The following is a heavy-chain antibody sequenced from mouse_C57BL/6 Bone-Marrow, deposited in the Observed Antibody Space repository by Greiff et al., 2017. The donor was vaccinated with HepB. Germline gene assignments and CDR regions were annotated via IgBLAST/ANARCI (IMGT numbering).Heavy chain of an antibody. Sequence: VKLVESDAELVKPGASVKISCKVSGYTFTDHTIHWMKQRPEQGLEWIGYIYPRDGSTKYNEKFKGKATLTADKSSSTAYMQLNSLTSEDSAVYFCARWGYYGRGYAMDYWGQGTSVTVSS. CDR1: GYTFTDHT. V-gene: IGHV1-78*01. CDR3: ARWGYYGRGYAMDY. CDR2: IYPRDGST. D-gene: IGHD1-1*01. J-gene: IGHJ4*01.